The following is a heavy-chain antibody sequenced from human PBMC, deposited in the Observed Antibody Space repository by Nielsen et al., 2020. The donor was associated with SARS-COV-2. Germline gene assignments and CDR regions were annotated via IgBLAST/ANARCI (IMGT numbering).Heavy chain of an antibody. CDR2: ISGSGGST. V-gene: IGHV3-23*01. CDR1: GFTFSSYA. D-gene: IGHD5-18*01. J-gene: IGHJ4*02. CDR3: AKERRIQLWLFRPHY. Sequence: GESLKISCAASGFTFSSYAMSWVRQAPGKGLEWVSAISGSGGSTYCADSVKGRFTISRDNSKNTLYLQMNSLRAEDTAVYYCAKERRIQLWLFRPHYWGQGTLVTVSS.